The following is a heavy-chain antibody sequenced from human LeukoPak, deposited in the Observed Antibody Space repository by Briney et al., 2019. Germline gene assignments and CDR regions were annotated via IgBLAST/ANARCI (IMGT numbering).Heavy chain of an antibody. J-gene: IGHJ5*02. Sequence: GASVKVSCKASGYTFTSYDINWVRQATGQGLEWMGWMNPNSGNTGYAQKFQGRVTITRNTSISTACMELSSLRSEDTAVYYCARRGYSYGFRAVWFDPWGQGTLVTVSS. CDR1: GYTFTSYD. CDR2: MNPNSGNT. V-gene: IGHV1-8*03. CDR3: ARRGYSYGFRAVWFDP. D-gene: IGHD5-18*01.